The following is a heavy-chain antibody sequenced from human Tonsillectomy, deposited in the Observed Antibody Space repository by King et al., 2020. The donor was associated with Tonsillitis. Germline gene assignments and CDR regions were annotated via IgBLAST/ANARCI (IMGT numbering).Heavy chain of an antibody. D-gene: IGHD3-16*01. CDR2: ISYDGSQK. CDR1: GFTFSSYA. J-gene: IGHJ4*02. Sequence: VQLVESGGGVVQPGRSLRLSCAASGFTFSSYAMHWVRLAPGKGLEWVVAISYDGSQKYYADSVKGRFTISRDNSKNTLFLQMNSLRAEDTAVYYCATEKGICVGGRGGGGGDFDYWGQGTLVTVSS. V-gene: IGHV3-30*04. CDR3: ATEKGICVGGRGGGGGDFDY.